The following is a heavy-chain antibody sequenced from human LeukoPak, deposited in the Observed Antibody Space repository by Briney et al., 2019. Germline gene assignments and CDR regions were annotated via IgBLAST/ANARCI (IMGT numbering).Heavy chain of an antibody. CDR3: AKLDYSSESNYNWYFDL. CDR2: FYYSGST. Sequence: SETLSLTCTVSGASLSTSNYYWGWIRQPPGKGLEWIGSFYYSGSTFYNPSLKSRVTISVDTSKNQFSLKLSSVTAADTALYYCAKLDYSSESNYNWYFDLWGRGTLDTVSS. V-gene: IGHV4-39*01. J-gene: IGHJ2*01. CDR1: GASLSTSNYY. D-gene: IGHD3-10*01.